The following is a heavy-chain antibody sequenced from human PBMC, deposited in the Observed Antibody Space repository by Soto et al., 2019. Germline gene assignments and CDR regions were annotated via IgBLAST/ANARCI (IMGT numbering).Heavy chain of an antibody. J-gene: IGHJ4*02. CDR3: ARGPISAEYSSSIDY. CDR1: GGTFSSYA. CDR2: IIPIFGTA. V-gene: IGHV1-69*12. Sequence: QVQLVQSGAEVKKPGSSVKVSCKASGGTFSSYAISWVRQAPGQGLEWMGGIIPIFGTANYAQKFQGRVTITADESTSTDYRELSSLRSQDTAVYYCARGPISAEYSSSIDYWGQGTLVTVSS. D-gene: IGHD6-6*01.